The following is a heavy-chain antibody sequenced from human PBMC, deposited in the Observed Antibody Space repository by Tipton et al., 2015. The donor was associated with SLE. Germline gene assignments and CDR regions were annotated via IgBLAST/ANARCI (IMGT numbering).Heavy chain of an antibody. CDR2: IYYSGST. J-gene: IGHJ6*03. Sequence: TLSLTCTVSGGSISSYYWSWIRQPPGKGLEWIGYIYYSGSTSYNPSLKSRVTISVDTSKNQFSLKLSSVTAADTAVYYCARLPYYYDTSGRDYYYMDVWGKGTTVTVSS. D-gene: IGHD3-22*01. V-gene: IGHV4-59*08. CDR3: ARLPYYYDTSGRDYYYMDV. CDR1: GGSISSYY.